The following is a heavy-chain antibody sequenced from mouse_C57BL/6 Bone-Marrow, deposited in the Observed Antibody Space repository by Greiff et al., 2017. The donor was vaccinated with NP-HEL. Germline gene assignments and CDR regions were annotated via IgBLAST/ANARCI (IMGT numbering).Heavy chain of an antibody. J-gene: IGHJ2*01. CDR1: GYTFTSYG. Sequence: QVQLQQSGAELARPGASVKLSCKASGYTFTSYGISWVKQSTGQGLEWIGEIYPRSGNTYYNEKFKGKATLTADKSSSTAYMELRSLTSEDSAVYFCARLGYDGYVDYWGQGTTLTVSS. CDR3: ARLGYDGYVDY. V-gene: IGHV1-81*01. D-gene: IGHD2-3*01. CDR2: IYPRSGNT.